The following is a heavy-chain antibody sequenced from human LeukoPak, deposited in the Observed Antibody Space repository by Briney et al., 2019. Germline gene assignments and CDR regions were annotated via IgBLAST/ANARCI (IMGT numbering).Heavy chain of an antibody. Sequence: PSETLSLTCTVSGGSISSYYWSWIRQPPGKGLEWLGYIYYSGSTNYNPSLKSRVTISVDTSKNQFSLKLSSVTAADTAVYYCARVLGYCSSTSCYPYTWFDPWGQGTLVTVSS. CDR3: ARVLGYCSSTSCYPYTWFDP. CDR2: IYYSGST. J-gene: IGHJ5*02. D-gene: IGHD2-2*01. CDR1: GGSISSYY. V-gene: IGHV4-59*01.